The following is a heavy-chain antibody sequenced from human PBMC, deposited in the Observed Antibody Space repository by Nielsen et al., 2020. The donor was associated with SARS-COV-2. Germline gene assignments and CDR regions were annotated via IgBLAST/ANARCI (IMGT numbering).Heavy chain of an antibody. D-gene: IGHD3-10*01. CDR3: ARDSLFYGSGSYYIRGAFDI. CDR2: INHSGST. V-gene: IGHV4-34*09. Sequence: PGKGLEWIGEINHSGSTNYNPSLKSRVTISVDTSKNQFSLKLSSVTAADTAVYYCARDSLFYGSGSYYIRGAFDIWGQGTMVTVSS. J-gene: IGHJ3*02.